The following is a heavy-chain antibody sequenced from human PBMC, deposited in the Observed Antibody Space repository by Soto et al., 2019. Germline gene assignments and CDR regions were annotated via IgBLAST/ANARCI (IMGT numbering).Heavy chain of an antibody. CDR2: IYYSGTT. CDR3: ARSVFP. CDR1: GGSISSGGYY. J-gene: IGHJ5*02. Sequence: QVQLQESGPGLVKPSQTLSLTCTVSGGSISSGGYYWNWIRQHPGKGLEWIGCIYYSGTTYYNTSLKSQITMSVDTLKIQFSLKLSSVTAADTAVYYCARSVFPWGQGTLVTVSS. V-gene: IGHV4-31*01.